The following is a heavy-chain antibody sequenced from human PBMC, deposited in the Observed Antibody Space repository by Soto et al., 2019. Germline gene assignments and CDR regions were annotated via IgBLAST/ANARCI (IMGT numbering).Heavy chain of an antibody. CDR2: IYYSGST. V-gene: IGHV4-30-4*01. CDR3: ASQTYYYESSGYYVYFDY. Sequence: QVQLQESGPGLVKPSQTLSLTCTVSGGSISSGDYYWSWIRQPPGKGLEWIGYIYYSGSTYYNPSRKSRVTISVDTSKNQFSLKLGSVTAADTAVYYCASQTYYYESSGYYVYFDYWGQGTLVTVSS. D-gene: IGHD3-22*01. J-gene: IGHJ4*02. CDR1: GGSISSGDYY.